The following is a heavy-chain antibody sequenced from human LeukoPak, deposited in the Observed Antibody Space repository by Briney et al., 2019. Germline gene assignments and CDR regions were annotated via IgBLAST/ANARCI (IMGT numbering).Heavy chain of an antibody. V-gene: IGHV3-21*01. D-gene: IGHD5-18*01. CDR2: ISSSSSYI. CDR1: GFTFSSYN. CDR3: ARVYTYGSPTSYLDY. Sequence: TGGSLRLSCVASGFTFSSYNMNWVRQAPGKGLEWVSSISSSSSYIYYADSLKGRFTISRDNARNSLFLQMNSLRAEDTAVYYCARVYTYGSPTSYLDYRGQGTVVTVSS. J-gene: IGHJ4*02.